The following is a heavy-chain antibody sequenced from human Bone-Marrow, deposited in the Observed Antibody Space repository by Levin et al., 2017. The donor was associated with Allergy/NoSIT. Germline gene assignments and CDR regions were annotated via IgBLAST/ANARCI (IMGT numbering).Heavy chain of an antibody. J-gene: IGHJ4*02. V-gene: IGHV3-11*01. D-gene: IGHD1-26*01. CDR3: ARDDPCSRSYPTGY. CDR1: RVTITDYS. CDR2: ISSSGSSI. Sequence: GESLKISCEVSRVTITDYSMTWIRQTPGKGLEWLSQISSSGSSIYYADSVKGRFTVSRDNGKNSLFLQMNSLRAEDTAVYYCARDDPCSRSYPTGYWGQGALVIVSS.